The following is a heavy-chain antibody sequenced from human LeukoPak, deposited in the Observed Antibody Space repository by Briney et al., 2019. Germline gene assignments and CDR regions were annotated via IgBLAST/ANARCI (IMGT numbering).Heavy chain of an antibody. CDR1: GYTFTSYY. CDR2: INPSGDST. Sequence: ASVKVSCKASGYTFTSYYLHWVRQAPGQGLEWMGIINPSGDSTTYAQRFQDRITMTRDTSTSTVYMELSSLRSEDTAVYYCVSIGRHLDPFDYWGQGTLVTVSS. J-gene: IGHJ4*02. D-gene: IGHD2-21*01. V-gene: IGHV1-46*01. CDR3: VSIGRHLDPFDY.